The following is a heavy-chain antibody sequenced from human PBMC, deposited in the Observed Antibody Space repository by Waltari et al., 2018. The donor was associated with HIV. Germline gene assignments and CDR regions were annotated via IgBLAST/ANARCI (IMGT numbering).Heavy chain of an antibody. J-gene: IGHJ4*02. V-gene: IGHV3-7*01. Sequence: EVLLVESGGGWGQPGGYLRLPCTASGFMFTIYWLSWVRQAPGKGLEWVANIKQDGSEKYYVDSVKGRFTISRDNAKNSLYLQMNSLRAEDTAMYYCATSRTFDYWGQGTLVTVSS. CDR1: GFMFTIYW. D-gene: IGHD2-2*01. CDR3: ATSRTFDY. CDR2: IKQDGSEK.